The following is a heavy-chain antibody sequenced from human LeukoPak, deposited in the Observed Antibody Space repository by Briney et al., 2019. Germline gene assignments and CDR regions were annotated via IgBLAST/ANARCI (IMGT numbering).Heavy chain of an antibody. J-gene: IGHJ4*02. V-gene: IGHV3-20*04. CDR1: GFTFDDYG. Sequence: PGGSLRLSCAASGFTFDDYGMSWVRQAPGKGLEWVSGINWSGGSTGYADSVKGRFIISRDNSKNTLYLQMNSLRVEDTAVYYCAKDTGVVVALDSWGQGTQVTVSS. D-gene: IGHD2-15*01. CDR2: INWSGGST. CDR3: AKDTGVVVALDS.